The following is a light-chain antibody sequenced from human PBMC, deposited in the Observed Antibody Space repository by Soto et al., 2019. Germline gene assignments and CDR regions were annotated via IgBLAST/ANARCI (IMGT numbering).Light chain of an antibody. J-gene: IGKJ1*01. V-gene: IGKV1-5*03. CDR1: QSISAW. Sequence: DIQITQSPSSLFATVGDTVTLTCRASQSISAWLAWYQQRPGKAPKLLIYKMSASERGVPSRFSGSGSGTEFTLTISSLQPEDFATYYCQQYNSSPWTFGQGTKVDI. CDR3: QQYNSSPWT. CDR2: KMS.